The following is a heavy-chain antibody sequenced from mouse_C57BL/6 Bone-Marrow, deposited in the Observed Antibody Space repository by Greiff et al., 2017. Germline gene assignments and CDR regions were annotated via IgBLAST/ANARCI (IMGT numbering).Heavy chain of an antibody. CDR2: ISNYYGDA. CDR1: GYTFTDYA. Sequence: QVQLQQSGPELVRPGVSVKISCKGSGYTFTDYAMHWVKQSHAKSLEWIGVISNYYGDASYNQKFKDKGTMTVDKSYSTAYIELARLTSEDSAVYDCSRSGGTYYARDYWGQGTSVTGSS. CDR3: SRSGGTYYARDY. V-gene: IGHV1-67*01. D-gene: IGHD2-14*01. J-gene: IGHJ4*01.